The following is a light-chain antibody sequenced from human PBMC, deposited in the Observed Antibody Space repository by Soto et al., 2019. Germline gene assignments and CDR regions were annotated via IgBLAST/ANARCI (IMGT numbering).Light chain of an antibody. CDR1: QSVNSN. CDR2: GIS. CDR3: QQLNSYPY. V-gene: IGKV3-15*01. Sequence: MKHSPAVLSVSKGESATLSCRASQSVNSNYLAWYQQHPGQPPRLLIYGISTRATGIPARFSGSGSGTEFSLTISSLQSEDFAVYYCQQLNSYPYFGQRTRL. J-gene: IGKJ5*01.